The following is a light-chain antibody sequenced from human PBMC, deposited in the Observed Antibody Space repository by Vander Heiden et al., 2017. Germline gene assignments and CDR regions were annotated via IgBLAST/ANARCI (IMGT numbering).Light chain of an antibody. CDR2: DAS. V-gene: IGKV3-11*01. CDR3: QQRSDWPLT. CDR1: QSVSSY. Sequence: LSLSPGEIPTLSCRASQSVSSYLAWYQQNPGQAPRLLIHDASSRATGIPARFSCSGSGTDFTLTISSLEPEDFAVYYCQQRSDWPLTFGPGTKVDIK. J-gene: IGKJ3*01.